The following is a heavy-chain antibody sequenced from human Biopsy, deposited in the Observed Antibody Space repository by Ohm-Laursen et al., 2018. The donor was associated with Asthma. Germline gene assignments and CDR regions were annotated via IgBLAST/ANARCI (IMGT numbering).Heavy chain of an antibody. Sequence: SLRLSCAASGFTFSSYGMHWVRHAPGKGLAWVGVISKDASTQDYADSVKGRFTMARDNSKNTLYLQMNSLRAEDTAVYYCAKERYYDFWSGYPIWGQGTMVTVSS. CDR1: GFTFSSYG. CDR2: ISKDASTQ. CDR3: AKERYYDFWSGYPI. D-gene: IGHD3-3*01. V-gene: IGHV3-30*06. J-gene: IGHJ3*02.